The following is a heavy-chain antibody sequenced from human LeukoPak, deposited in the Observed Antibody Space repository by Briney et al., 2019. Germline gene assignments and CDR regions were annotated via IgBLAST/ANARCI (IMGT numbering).Heavy chain of an antibody. Sequence: PGGSLRLSCAASGFTVSSNYMSWVRQAPGKGLEWVSVIYSGGSTYYADSVKGRFTISRDNSKNTLHLQMNSLRGEDTAVYYCARGGGTETVRDFDHWGQGTLVTVSS. CDR1: GFTVSSNY. CDR2: IYSGGST. CDR3: ARGGGTETVRDFDH. D-gene: IGHD3-10*01. V-gene: IGHV3-66*02. J-gene: IGHJ4*02.